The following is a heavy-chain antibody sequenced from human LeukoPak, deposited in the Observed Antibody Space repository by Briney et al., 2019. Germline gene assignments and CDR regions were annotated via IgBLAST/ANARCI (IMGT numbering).Heavy chain of an antibody. CDR3: ARGGLAAAGPNWFDP. D-gene: IGHD6-13*01. J-gene: IGHJ5*02. V-gene: IGHV4-59*01. CDR1: GGSISSYY. Sequence: SETLSLTCTVSGGSISSYYWSWIRQPPGKGLEWIGYIYYSESTNYNPSLKSRVTISVDTSKNQFSLKLSSVTAADTAVYYCARGGLAAAGPNWFDPWGQGTLVTVSS. CDR2: IYYSEST.